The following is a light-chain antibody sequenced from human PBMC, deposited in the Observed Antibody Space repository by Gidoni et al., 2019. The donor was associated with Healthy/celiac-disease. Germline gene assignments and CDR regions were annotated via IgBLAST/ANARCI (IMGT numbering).Light chain of an antibody. V-gene: IGLV3-1*01. CDR1: QLGDKY. J-gene: IGLJ1*01. Sequence: SYELTQPPSVSVSPGQTASITCSGDQLGDKYAFWYQQKQGQSPVLVIYQDSTRPSGIPERFSGSNSGNTATLTISGTQAMDEADYYCQAWDSSTEVFGTGTKVTV. CDR2: QDS. CDR3: QAWDSSTEV.